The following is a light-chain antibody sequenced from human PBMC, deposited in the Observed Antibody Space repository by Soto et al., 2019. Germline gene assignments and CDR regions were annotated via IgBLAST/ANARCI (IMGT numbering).Light chain of an antibody. CDR2: GNS. J-gene: IGLJ2*01. CDR3: QSYDSSLSVVV. Sequence: QSALTQPPSVSGAPGQRVTISCTGSSSNIGAGYDVHWYQQLPGTAPKLLIYGNSNRPSGVPDRFSGSKSGTSASLAITGLQSEDEADYYCQSYDSSLSVVVFGGGPKLTVL. V-gene: IGLV1-40*01. CDR1: SSNIGAGYD.